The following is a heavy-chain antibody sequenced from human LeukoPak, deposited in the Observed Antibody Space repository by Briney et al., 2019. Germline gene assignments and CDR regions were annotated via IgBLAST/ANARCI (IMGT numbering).Heavy chain of an antibody. Sequence: SETLSLTCTVSGGSISSTSYYWGWIRQPPGKGLEWIGSIYYSWDTYYNPSLKSRVTISVDTSKNQFSLKLSSVTAADTAVYYCARGSGLRYFDWLNYWGQGTLVTVSS. J-gene: IGHJ4*02. CDR2: IYYSWDT. D-gene: IGHD3-9*01. V-gene: IGHV4-39*07. CDR1: GGSISSTSYY. CDR3: ARGSGLRYFDWLNY.